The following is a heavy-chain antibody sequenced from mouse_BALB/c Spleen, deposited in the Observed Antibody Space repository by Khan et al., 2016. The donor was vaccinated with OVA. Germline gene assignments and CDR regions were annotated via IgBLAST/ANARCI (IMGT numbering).Heavy chain of an antibody. CDR3: ARSGYGGFAY. Sequence: EVQLQQSGPELVKPGASMKISCKASGYSFTDYTMNWVKQSHGKSLEWIGLINPYNGVTSDNQRFKGKATLTVDKSSSTAYMELLSLTSGDSAVYYSARSGYGGFAYWGQGTLVTVSA. CDR1: GYSFTDYT. D-gene: IGHD1-2*01. V-gene: IGHV1-18*01. CDR2: INPYNGVT. J-gene: IGHJ3*01.